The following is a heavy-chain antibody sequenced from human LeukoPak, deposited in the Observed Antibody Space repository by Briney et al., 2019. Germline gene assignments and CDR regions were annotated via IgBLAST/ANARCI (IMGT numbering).Heavy chain of an antibody. CDR3: ARENIWFGEPGFDY. CDR1: GYTFTSYA. J-gene: IGHJ4*02. Sequence: GASVKVSCKASGYTFTSYAMNWVRQAPGQGLEWMGWINTNTGNPTYAQGFTGRFVFSLDTSVRTAYLQISSLKAEDTAVYYCARENIWFGEPGFDYWGQGTLVTVSS. D-gene: IGHD3-10*01. CDR2: INTNTGNP. V-gene: IGHV7-4-1*02.